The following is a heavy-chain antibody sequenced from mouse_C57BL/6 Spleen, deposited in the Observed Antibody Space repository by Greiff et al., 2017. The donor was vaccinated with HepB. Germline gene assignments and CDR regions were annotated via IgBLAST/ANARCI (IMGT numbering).Heavy chain of an antibody. J-gene: IGHJ1*03. CDR2: ISSGGDYI. CDR3: TRDDYYSNYDLYWYFDV. V-gene: IGHV5-9-1*02. CDR1: GFTFSSYA. D-gene: IGHD2-5*01. Sequence: EVQVVESGEGLVKPGGSLKLSCAASGFTFSSYAMSWVRQTPEKRLEWVAYISSGGDYIYYADTVKGRFTISRDNARNTLYLQMSSLKSEDTAMYYCTRDDYYSNYDLYWYFDVWGTGTTVTVSS.